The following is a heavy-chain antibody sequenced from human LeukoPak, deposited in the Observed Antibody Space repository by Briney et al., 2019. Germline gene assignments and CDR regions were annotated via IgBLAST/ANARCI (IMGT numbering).Heavy chain of an antibody. D-gene: IGHD3-22*01. Sequence: GGSLRLSCTASGFTFGVYAMSWVRQAPGKGLEWVSFIRSKAYGGTTEYAASVKGRFTISRDDSKSIAYLQMNSLKTEDTAVYYCRGDSSGYYSDYGMDVWGQGTTVTVSS. V-gene: IGHV3-49*04. CDR2: IRSKAYGGTT. J-gene: IGHJ6*02. CDR1: GFTFGVYA. CDR3: RGDSSGYYSDYGMDV.